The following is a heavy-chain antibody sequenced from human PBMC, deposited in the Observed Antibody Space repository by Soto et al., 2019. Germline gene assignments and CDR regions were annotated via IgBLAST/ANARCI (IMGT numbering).Heavy chain of an antibody. J-gene: IGHJ3*02. CDR3: ARTALEAYDAFDI. D-gene: IGHD5-18*01. CDR1: GYTFTSYD. CDR2: MNPKSGNT. Sequence: ASVKVSCKASGYTFTSYDINWVRQATGQGLEWMGWMNPKSGNTGYAQKFQGRVTMTRNTSISTAYMELSSLRSEDTAVYYCARTALEAYDAFDIWGQGTMVTVSS. V-gene: IGHV1-8*01.